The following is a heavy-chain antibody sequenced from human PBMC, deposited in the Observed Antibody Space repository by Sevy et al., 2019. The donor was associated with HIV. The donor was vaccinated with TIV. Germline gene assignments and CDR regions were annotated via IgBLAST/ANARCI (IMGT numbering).Heavy chain of an antibody. CDR1: GFTFSSYA. CDR2: ISGSGGST. Sequence: GGSLRLSCTASGFTFSSYAMSWVRQAPGKGLEWVSAISGSGGSTYYADSVKGRFTISRDNSKNTLYLQMNSLRAEDTAVYYCAAGSGSYPFAFDPWGQGTLVTVSS. D-gene: IGHD3-10*01. CDR3: AAGSGSYPFAFDP. J-gene: IGHJ5*02. V-gene: IGHV3-23*01.